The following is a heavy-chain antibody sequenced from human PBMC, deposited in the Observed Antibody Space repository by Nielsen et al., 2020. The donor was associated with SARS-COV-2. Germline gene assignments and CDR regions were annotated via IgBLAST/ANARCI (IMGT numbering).Heavy chain of an antibody. CDR1: GFTFSSYA. Sequence: GESLKISCAASGFTFSSYAMSWVRQAPGKGLEWVSAISGSGGSTYYADSVKGRFTISRDNSKNTLYLQMNSLKAEDTAVYYCAKDPATYYYGSAFDPWGQGTLVTVSS. CDR2: ISGSGGST. D-gene: IGHD3-10*01. CDR3: AKDPATYYYGSAFDP. J-gene: IGHJ5*02. V-gene: IGHV3-23*01.